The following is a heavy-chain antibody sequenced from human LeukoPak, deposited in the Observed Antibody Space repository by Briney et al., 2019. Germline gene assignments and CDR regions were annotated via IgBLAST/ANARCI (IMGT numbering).Heavy chain of an antibody. CDR3: ARGTYYYDSSGYHIMDY. J-gene: IGHJ4*02. CDR1: GFTFSSYE. Sequence: GGSLRLSCAASGFTFSSYEMNWVRQAPGKGLEWVSYISSSGSTIYYADSVKGRFTISRDNAKNSLYLQMNSLRAEDTAVYYCARGTYYYDSSGYHIMDYWGQGTLVTVSS. V-gene: IGHV3-48*03. CDR2: ISSSGSTI. D-gene: IGHD3-22*01.